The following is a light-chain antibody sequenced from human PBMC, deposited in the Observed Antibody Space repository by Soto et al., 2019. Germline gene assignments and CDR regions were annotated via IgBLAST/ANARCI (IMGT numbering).Light chain of an antibody. J-gene: IGLJ1*01. V-gene: IGLV2-11*01. CDR2: DVS. CDR3: CSYGCSYTHSA. Sequence: GTSSDFGGYNYVSWYQQHPGKAPKLMIYDVSERPSGVPDRFSGSKSGNTASLTISGLQAEDEADYYCCSYGCSYTHSAFGTGTKLPV. CDR1: SSDFGGYNY.